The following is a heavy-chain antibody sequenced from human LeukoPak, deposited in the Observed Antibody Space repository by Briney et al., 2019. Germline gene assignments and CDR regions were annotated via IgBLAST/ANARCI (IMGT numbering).Heavy chain of an antibody. CDR3: ARGRGYSYGGAFGI. Sequence: QAGGSLRLSCAASGFTFSTYAMSWVREAPGKGLEWVSGISGSGGSTFYADSVKGRFTISRDNSKNTLYLQMNSLRAEDTAVYYCARGRGYSYGGAFGIWGQGTMVTVSS. CDR1: GFTFSTYA. J-gene: IGHJ3*02. CDR2: ISGSGGST. D-gene: IGHD5-18*01. V-gene: IGHV3-23*01.